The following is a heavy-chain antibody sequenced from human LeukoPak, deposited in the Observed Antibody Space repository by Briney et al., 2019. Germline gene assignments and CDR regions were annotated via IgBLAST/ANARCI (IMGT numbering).Heavy chain of an antibody. D-gene: IGHD3-10*01. CDR2: ISAYNGNT. J-gene: IGHJ4*02. CDR1: GYTFTSYG. V-gene: IGHV1-18*01. Sequence: GASVKVSCKASGYTFTSYGISWVRQAPGQGLEWMGWISAYNGNTKYSQKFQGRVTITRDTSASTAYMELSSLRSEDTAVYYCARTSTGSGSYSPFDYWGQGTLVTVSS. CDR3: ARTSTGSGSYSPFDY.